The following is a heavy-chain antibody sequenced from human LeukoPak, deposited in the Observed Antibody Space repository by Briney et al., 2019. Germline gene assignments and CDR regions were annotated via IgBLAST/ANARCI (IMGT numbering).Heavy chain of an antibody. CDR2: ISRRGNDV. CDR3: ARRNDHTNYGGRGYLDH. V-gene: IGHV3-11*01. Sequence: PGGSLRLSCAASGFTFNDYYMTWIRQAPGKGLEWVSSISRRGNDVYTADSVKGRLTIFRDNAKDSVFLQINSLRVDDTAIYYCARRNDHTNYGGRGYLDHWGQGALVTVSS. J-gene: IGHJ4*02. D-gene: IGHD3-16*01. CDR1: GFTFNDYY.